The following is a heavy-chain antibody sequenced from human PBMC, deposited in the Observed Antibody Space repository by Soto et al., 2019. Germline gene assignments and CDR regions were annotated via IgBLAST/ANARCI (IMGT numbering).Heavy chain of an antibody. V-gene: IGHV3-23*05. CDR1: GFTFTTFG. CDR2: IDSNGGYT. D-gene: IGHD3-10*01. J-gene: IGHJ4*02. CDR3: GKRQRGDGFGVDF. Sequence: VGSLRLSCVASGFTFTTFGMIWVRQAPRKGLEWVSGIDSNGGYTYYADSVKGRFTTSRDNSQNTLYLQLNSLRVEDTALYFCGKRQRGDGFGVDFWGRGTLVTVSS.